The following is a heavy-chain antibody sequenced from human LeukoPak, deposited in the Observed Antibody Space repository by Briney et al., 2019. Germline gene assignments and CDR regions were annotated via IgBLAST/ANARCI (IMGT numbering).Heavy chain of an antibody. CDR3: ARDFDILTGSDDDYFDY. J-gene: IGHJ4*02. D-gene: IGHD3-9*01. V-gene: IGHV3-33*01. CDR1: GFTFSSYG. Sequence: GGSLRVSCAASGFTFSSYGMHWVRQAPGKGLEWVAVIWYDGSNKYYADSVKGRFTISRDNSKNTLYLQMNSLRAEDTAVYYCARDFDILTGSDDDYFDYWGQGTLVTVSS. CDR2: IWYDGSNK.